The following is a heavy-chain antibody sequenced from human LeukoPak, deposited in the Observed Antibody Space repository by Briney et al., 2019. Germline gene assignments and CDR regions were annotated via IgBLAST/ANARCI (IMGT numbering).Heavy chain of an antibody. J-gene: IGHJ6*01. CDR2: IYSGNSI. V-gene: IGHV3-66*04. CDR3: ARLTSGNGLDV. Sequence: GSLKVSCAASGFTVSNNYMTWVRQAPGKGLEWVSVIYSGNSIKYADLVKGRFIISRDNSKNTLLFQMNSLRAEDTAVYYCARLTSGNGLDVWGQGTTGAVSP. CDR1: GFTVSNNY. D-gene: IGHD3-3*01.